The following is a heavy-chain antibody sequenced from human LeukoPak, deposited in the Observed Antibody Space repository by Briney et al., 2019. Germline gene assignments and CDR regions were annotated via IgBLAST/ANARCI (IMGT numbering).Heavy chain of an antibody. V-gene: IGHV3-23*01. CDR2: ISGSGGST. CDR3: AKDTDSSGYIPIDAFDI. J-gene: IGHJ3*02. D-gene: IGHD3-22*01. CDR1: GFTFSSYA. Sequence: GGSLRLSCAASGFTFSSYAMSWVRQAPGKGQEWVSAISGSGGSTYYADSVKGRFTISRDNSKNTLYLQMNSLRAEDTAVYYCAKDTDSSGYIPIDAFDIWGQGTMVTVSS.